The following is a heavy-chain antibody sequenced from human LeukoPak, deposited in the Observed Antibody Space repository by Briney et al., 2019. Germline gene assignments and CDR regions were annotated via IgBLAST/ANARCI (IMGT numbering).Heavy chain of an antibody. J-gene: IGHJ4*02. D-gene: IGHD2-21*02. Sequence: SETLSLTCTVSGGSIRSYYWSWIRQPPGKGLEWIGYIYYSGSTNYNPSLKSRVTISVDTSKNQFSLKLSSVTAADTAVYYCARGPYCGGDCYSMDYWGQGTLVTVSS. CDR2: IYYSGST. CDR1: GGSIRSYY. V-gene: IGHV4-59*01. CDR3: ARGPYCGGDCYSMDY.